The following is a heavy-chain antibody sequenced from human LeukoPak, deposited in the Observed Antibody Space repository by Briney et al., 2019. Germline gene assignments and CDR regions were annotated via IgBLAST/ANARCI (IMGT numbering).Heavy chain of an antibody. V-gene: IGHV5-10-1*01. Sequence: GESLKISCKGSGYSFTNYWISWVRQMPGKGLEWMGRINPSDSYTNCNPSFQGHVTFSVDKSIATAYLQWTALKASDTAMYYCARGGWLDDYWGQGTLVTVSS. CDR2: INPSDSYT. D-gene: IGHD6-19*01. J-gene: IGHJ4*02. CDR3: ARGGWLDDY. CDR1: GYSFTNYW.